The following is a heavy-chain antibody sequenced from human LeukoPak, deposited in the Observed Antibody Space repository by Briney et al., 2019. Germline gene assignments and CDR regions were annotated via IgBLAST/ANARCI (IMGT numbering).Heavy chain of an antibody. Sequence: GGSLRLSCAASGFTFSSYAMSRVRQAPGKGLEWVSVSYTGGNTHYADSVKGRFTLSRDNSKNTVYLQMNSLRVEDTAMYYCASISDLLYYFDSWGQGTLVTVSS. J-gene: IGHJ4*02. CDR1: GFTFSSYA. CDR2: SYTGGNT. V-gene: IGHV3-66*01. CDR3: ASISDLLYYFDS.